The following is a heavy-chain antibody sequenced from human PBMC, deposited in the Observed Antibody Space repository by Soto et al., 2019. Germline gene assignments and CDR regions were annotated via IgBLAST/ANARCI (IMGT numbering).Heavy chain of an antibody. CDR1: GFSFSNYA. CDR2: IWYDGSNK. CDR3: TRDPYGGSRYYVDS. V-gene: IGHV3-33*01. J-gene: IGHJ4*02. D-gene: IGHD1-26*01. Sequence: ESGGGVVQPGKSLRLSCAASGFSFSNYAMHWVRQAPGKGLEWVAVIWYDGSNKYYADSVKGRFTISKDNSQNTLYLQMNSLRAEDTAVYYCTRDPYGGSRYYVDSWGQGTLVTVSS.